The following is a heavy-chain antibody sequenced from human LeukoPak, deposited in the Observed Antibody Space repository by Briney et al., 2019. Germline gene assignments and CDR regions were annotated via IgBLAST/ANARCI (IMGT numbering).Heavy chain of an antibody. J-gene: IGHJ4*02. Sequence: PSETLSLTCTISGGHINYARDYTGWIRQPPGKGLEWIGSISNSGSTYYSPSLKSRIAMSVDTFNNQFALSLTSVTAADTAVYYCARQFGQYSIIWHLTVAHWGQGTLVTVSS. D-gene: IGHD3/OR15-3a*01. CDR2: ISNSGST. V-gene: IGHV4-39*01. CDR1: GGHINYARDY. CDR3: ARQFGQYSIIWHLTVAH.